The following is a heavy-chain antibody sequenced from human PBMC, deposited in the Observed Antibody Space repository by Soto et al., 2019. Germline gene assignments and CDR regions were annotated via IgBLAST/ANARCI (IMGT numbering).Heavy chain of an antibody. V-gene: IGHV4-34*01. J-gene: IGHJ4*02. D-gene: IGHD5-12*01. CDR2: INHSGST. CDR3: ARGRVRCIVATTSWGCDY. CDR1: GGSFSGYY. Sequence: QVQLQQWGAGLLKPSETLSLTCAVYGGSFSGYYWSWIRQPPGKGLEWIGEINHSGSTNYNPSLKSRVTISVDTSKDQFSLKLSSVTAADTAVYYRARGRVRCIVATTSWGCDYWGQGTLVTVSS.